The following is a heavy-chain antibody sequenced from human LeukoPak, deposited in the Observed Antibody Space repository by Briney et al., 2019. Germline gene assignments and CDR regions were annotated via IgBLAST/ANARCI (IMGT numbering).Heavy chain of an antibody. J-gene: IGHJ4*02. CDR2: ISWNSGSI. D-gene: IGHD6-6*01. Sequence: PGGSLRLSCAASGFTFDDHAMHWVRQAPGKGLEWVSGISWNSGSIGYADSVKGRFTISRDYAKNSLYLQMNSLRAEDMALYYCAKEGYSSSSGFDYWGQGTLVTVSS. CDR3: AKEGYSSSSGFDY. CDR1: GFTFDDHA. V-gene: IGHV3-9*03.